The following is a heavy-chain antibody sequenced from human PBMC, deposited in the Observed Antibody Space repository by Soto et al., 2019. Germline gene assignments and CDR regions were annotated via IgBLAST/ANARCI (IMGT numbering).Heavy chain of an antibody. CDR2: MNPNSGNT. J-gene: IGHJ3*02. V-gene: IGHV1-8*01. CDR3: ARLIFGVVIRRYAFDI. CDR1: GYTFTSYD. Sequence: QVQLVQSGAEVKKPGASVKVSCKASGYTFTSYDINWVRQATGQGLEWMGWMNPNSGNTGYAQKFQGRVTMTRNTSISTAYMELSSLRSEDTAVYYCARLIFGVVIRRYAFDIWGQGTMVTVSS. D-gene: IGHD3-3*01.